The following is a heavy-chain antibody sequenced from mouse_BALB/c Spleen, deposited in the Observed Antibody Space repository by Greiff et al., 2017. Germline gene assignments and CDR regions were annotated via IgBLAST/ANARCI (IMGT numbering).Heavy chain of an antibody. V-gene: IGHV14-3*02. CDR2: IDPANGNT. D-gene: IGHD2-4*01. Sequence: EVQLVESGAELVKPGASVKLSCTASGFNIKDTYMHWVKQRPEQGLEWIGRIDPANGNTKYDPKFQGKATITADTSSNTAYLQLSSLTSEDTAVYYCARVGDYDCPAYWGQGTLVTVSA. J-gene: IGHJ3*01. CDR1: GFNIKDTY. CDR3: ARVGDYDCPAY.